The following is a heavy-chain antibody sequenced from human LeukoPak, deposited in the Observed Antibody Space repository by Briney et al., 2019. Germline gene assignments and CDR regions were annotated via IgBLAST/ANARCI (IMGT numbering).Heavy chain of an antibody. V-gene: IGHV1-69-2*01. CDR3: ARVPYRNDAFDI. D-gene: IGHD1-26*01. CDR2: VDPEDGET. CDR1: GYSFTDYY. Sequence: GATVKISCKTSGYSFTDYYMHWVQQAPGKGLEWMGRVDPEDGETIYAEKFQGRVTMTRDTSTSTVYMELSSLRSEDTAVYYCARVPYRNDAFDIWGQGTMVTVSS. J-gene: IGHJ3*02.